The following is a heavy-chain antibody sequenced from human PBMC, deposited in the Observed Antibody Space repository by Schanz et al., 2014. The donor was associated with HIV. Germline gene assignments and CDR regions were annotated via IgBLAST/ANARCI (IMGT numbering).Heavy chain of an antibody. Sequence: QVQLVQSGAEVKKPGASVQVSCKASGYTFTDYYMHWVRQGPGQGLEWMGIINPSGIVTNLAQKFQGRLTMTRDRSTSTIYMELRSLTSEDTAVYYCARPRAISGVASGLDSWGQGTLVIVSS. CDR3: ARPRAISGVASGLDS. J-gene: IGHJ4*02. CDR2: INPSGIVT. CDR1: GYTFTDYY. D-gene: IGHD3-3*01. V-gene: IGHV1-46*01.